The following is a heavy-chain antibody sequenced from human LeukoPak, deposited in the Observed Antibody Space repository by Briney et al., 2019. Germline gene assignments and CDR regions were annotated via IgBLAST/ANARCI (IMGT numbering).Heavy chain of an antibody. CDR3: ARALWGPGYYFDY. CDR2: ISSNGGST. V-gene: IGHV3-64*01. Sequence: PGGSLRLSCAASGFTFSDEGMHWVRQAPGKGLEYVSAISSNGGSTYYANSVKGRFTISRDNSKNTLYLQMGSLRAEDMAVYYCARALWGPGYYFDYWGQGTLVTVSS. J-gene: IGHJ4*02. D-gene: IGHD3-10*01. CDR1: GFTFSDEG.